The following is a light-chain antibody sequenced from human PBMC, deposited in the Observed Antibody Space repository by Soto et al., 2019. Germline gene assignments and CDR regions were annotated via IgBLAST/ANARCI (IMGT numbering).Light chain of an antibody. J-gene: IGLJ1*01. V-gene: IGLV1-44*01. CDR3: ASWDDSLKRYV. CDR1: RSNVGSTT. Sequence: QSVLTQPPSVSGTPGQRVTIGCSGRRSNVGSTTVSWYQQLPRTAPRLLIHTNDQRPSGVHDRFSGSKSGSSASLAISGLQSEDEADYFCASWDDSLKRYVFGSGTKLTVL. CDR2: TND.